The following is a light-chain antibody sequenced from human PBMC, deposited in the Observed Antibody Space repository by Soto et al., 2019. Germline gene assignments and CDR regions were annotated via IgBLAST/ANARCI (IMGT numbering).Light chain of an antibody. CDR2: GAS. J-gene: IGKJ5*01. Sequence: IVLTQSPTTLSFSPGERATLSCRASHSVNSYLAWYQHKPGQAPRLLMDGASSRATGIPDRLSGSGSGTDFTLTIIRLEPEDFAVYHCQQYGSPPITFGQGTRLEVK. CDR3: QQYGSPPIT. V-gene: IGKV3-20*01. CDR1: HSVNSY.